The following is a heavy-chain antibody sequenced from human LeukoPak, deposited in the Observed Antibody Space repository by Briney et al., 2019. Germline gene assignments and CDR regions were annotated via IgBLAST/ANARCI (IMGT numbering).Heavy chain of an antibody. CDR1: GGSISSYY. Sequence: SETLSLTCTVSGGSISSYYWSRIRQPPGKGLEWIGYIYYSGSTNYNPSLKSRVTISVDTSKKQFSLKLSSVTAADTAVYYCAKAGGVYCSSTSCYVSWGQGTLVTVSS. J-gene: IGHJ4*02. CDR2: IYYSGST. CDR3: AKAGGVYCSSTSCYVS. D-gene: IGHD2-2*01. V-gene: IGHV4-59*01.